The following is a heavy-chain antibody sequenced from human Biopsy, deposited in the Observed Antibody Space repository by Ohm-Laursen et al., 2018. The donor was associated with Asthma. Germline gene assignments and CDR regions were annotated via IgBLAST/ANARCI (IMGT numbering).Heavy chain of an antibody. D-gene: IGHD3-10*01. V-gene: IGHV3-30*18. Sequence: SLRLSCAASGFTFSSYGMHWVRQAPGKGLEWVAVILSDGRDNYYADSVKGRFTISRDNSKNTLYLHMHSLRAEDTAVYFCAKDRVRINSAYYFDYWGQGTLVTVSS. CDR1: GFTFSSYG. J-gene: IGHJ4*02. CDR3: AKDRVRINSAYYFDY. CDR2: ILSDGRDN.